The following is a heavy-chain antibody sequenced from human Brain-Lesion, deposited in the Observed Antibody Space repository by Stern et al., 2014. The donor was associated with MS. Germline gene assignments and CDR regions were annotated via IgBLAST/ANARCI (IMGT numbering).Heavy chain of an antibody. CDR3: AKDRQWLTXXXXX. V-gene: IGHV3-30*18. Sequence: VQLVQSGGGVVQPGRPLRLSCAASGFTFSSFGMHWVRQAPGKGLAWAAVISYDGSNKYYAASVKGRFTISRDNSKNTLYMQMNSLRAEDTAVYYCAKDRQWLTXXXXXXGQGSLVTVSS. CDR2: ISYDGSNK. CDR1: GFTFSSFG. D-gene: IGHD3-22*01. J-gene: IGHJ4*02.